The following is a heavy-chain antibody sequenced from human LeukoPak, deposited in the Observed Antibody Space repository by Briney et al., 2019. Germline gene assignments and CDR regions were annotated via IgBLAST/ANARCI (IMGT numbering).Heavy chain of an antibody. V-gene: IGHV1-2*02. CDR1: GYTFTGYY. Sequence: WASVKVSCKASGYTFTGYYMHWVRQAPGQGLEWMGWINPKSGGTKYAQKFQGRVTMTRDTSISTAYIDVSRLTSDDTAVYYCARDPSHYYYMDVWGKGTTVTVSS. J-gene: IGHJ6*03. CDR3: ARDPSHYYYMDV. CDR2: INPKSGGT.